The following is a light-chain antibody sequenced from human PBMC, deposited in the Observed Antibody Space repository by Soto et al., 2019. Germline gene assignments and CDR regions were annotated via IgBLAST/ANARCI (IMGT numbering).Light chain of an antibody. CDR3: TSSTSSSTQV. V-gene: IGLV2-14*01. CDR1: SGDVDAFDY. J-gene: IGLJ1*01. Sequence: QSALTHPASVSGSPGHSITIACTGTSGDVDAFDYVSWYQQHPGKAPKLMIFEVSDRPSGVSDRFSGSKSGSTASLTISGLQAEDEADYFCTSSTSSSTQVFGTGTKVTVL. CDR2: EVS.